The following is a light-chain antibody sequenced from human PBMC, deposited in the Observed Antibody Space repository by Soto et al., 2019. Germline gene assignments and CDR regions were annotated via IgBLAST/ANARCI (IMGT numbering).Light chain of an antibody. J-gene: IGKJ1*01. CDR3: LCYITYPWT. CDR2: DAS. CDR1: QSCRNS. V-gene: IGKV1-5*01. Sequence: DLQMTQSPFTLSASVGDRVTITCRASQSCRNSLAWYQQKAGKAPTLLIYDASTLQSGVPSRFSGSGSGTEFSLTISSLQPEDFATYYCLCYITYPWTFGQGTKVEIK.